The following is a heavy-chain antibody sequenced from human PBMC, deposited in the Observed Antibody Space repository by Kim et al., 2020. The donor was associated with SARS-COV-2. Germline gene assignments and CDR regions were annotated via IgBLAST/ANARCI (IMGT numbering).Heavy chain of an antibody. D-gene: IGHD3-10*01. J-gene: IGHJ5*02. CDR2: ISYDGSNK. CDR1: GFTFSSYG. CDR3: AKGGWFGELSNWFDP. Sequence: GGSLRLSCAASGFTFSSYGMHWVRQAPGKGLEWVAVISYDGSNKYYADSVKGRFTISRDNSKNTLYLQMNSLRAEDTAVYYCAKGGWFGELSNWFDPWGQGTLVTVSS. V-gene: IGHV3-30*18.